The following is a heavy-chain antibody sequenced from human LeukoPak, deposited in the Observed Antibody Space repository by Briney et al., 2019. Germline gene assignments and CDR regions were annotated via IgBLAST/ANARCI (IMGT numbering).Heavy chain of an antibody. CDR3: ARFRGVYGDYAPDAFDI. CDR1: GFTFSDYY. J-gene: IGHJ3*02. D-gene: IGHD4-17*01. V-gene: IGHV3-11*01. Sequence: GGSLRLSCAASGFTFSDYYMSWIRQAPGKGLEWVSYISSSGSTIYYADSVKGRFTISRDNAKNSLYLQMNSLRAEDTAVYDCARFRGVYGDYAPDAFDIWGQGTMVTVSS. CDR2: ISSSGSTI.